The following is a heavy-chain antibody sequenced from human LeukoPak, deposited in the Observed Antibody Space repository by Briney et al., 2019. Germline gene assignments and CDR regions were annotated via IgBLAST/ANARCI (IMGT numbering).Heavy chain of an antibody. V-gene: IGHV3-23*01. CDR1: GFTFSSYA. CDR2: ISGSGGST. Sequence: GGSLRLSCAASGFTFSSYAMSGVRQAPGKGLEWVSAISGSGGSTYYADSVKGRFTISRDNSKNTLYLQMNSLRAEDTAVYYCAKGIVVVPAAIAHLSYYYYGMDVWGQGTTVTVSS. CDR3: AKGIVVVPAAIAHLSYYYYGMDV. D-gene: IGHD2-2*01. J-gene: IGHJ6*02.